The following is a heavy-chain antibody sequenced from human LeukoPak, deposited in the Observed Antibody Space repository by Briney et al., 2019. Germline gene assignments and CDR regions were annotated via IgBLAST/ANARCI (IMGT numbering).Heavy chain of an antibody. D-gene: IGHD3-9*01. J-gene: IGHJ4*02. CDR2: IYYSGST. CDR3: ARGGYFDWYAQDY. V-gene: IGHV4-31*03. CDR1: GGSISSGGYY. Sequence: SETLSLTCTVSGGSISSGGYYWSWIRQHPGKGLEWIGYIYYSGSTYYNPSLKSRVTISVDTSKNQFSLKLSSVTAADTAVYYCARGGYFDWYAQDYWGQGTLVTVSS.